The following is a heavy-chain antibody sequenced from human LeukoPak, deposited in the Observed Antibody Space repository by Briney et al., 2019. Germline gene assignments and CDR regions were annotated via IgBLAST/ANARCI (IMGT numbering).Heavy chain of an antibody. CDR2: ISSSSSYI. V-gene: IGHV3-21*01. CDR3: ARDGYSSSSTFDY. J-gene: IGHJ4*02. CDR1: GFTFSSYS. D-gene: IGHD6-6*01. Sequence: GGSLRLSCAASGFTFSSYSMNWVRQAPGKGLEWVSSISSSSSYIYYADSVKGRFTISRDNAKNSLYLQMNSLRAEDTAVYYGARDGYSSSSTFDYWGQGTLVTVSP.